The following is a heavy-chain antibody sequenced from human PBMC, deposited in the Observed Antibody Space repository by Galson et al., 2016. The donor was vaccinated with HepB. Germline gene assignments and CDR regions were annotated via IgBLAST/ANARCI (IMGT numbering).Heavy chain of an antibody. V-gene: IGHV3-23*01. J-gene: IGHJ5*02. D-gene: IGHD1-1*01. CDR1: GFTFSTYA. Sequence: SLRLSCAASGFTFSTYAMTWVRQAPGKGLEWVSAISGSGGSTYYAGSVKGRFTISRDTSKNTLYLQMNSLRAEDTAVYYWAKWGYNWNLDWLDPWGQGTLVTVSS. CDR3: AKWGYNWNLDWLDP. CDR2: ISGSGGST.